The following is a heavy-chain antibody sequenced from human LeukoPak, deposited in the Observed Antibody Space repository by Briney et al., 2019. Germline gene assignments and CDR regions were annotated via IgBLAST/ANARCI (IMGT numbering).Heavy chain of an antibody. CDR2: MNPNSGNT. CDR1: GYTFTSFD. D-gene: IGHD2-2*01. J-gene: IGHJ6*03. V-gene: IGHV1-8*01. Sequence: ASVKVSCKASGYTFTSFDINWVRQATGQGLEWMGWMNPNSGNTGYAQKFQGRVTMTRDTSTSTVYMDLSSLRSEDTAVYYCARDLFHRGNNQLLYYMDVWGKGTTVTVSS. CDR3: ARDLFHRGNNQLLYYMDV.